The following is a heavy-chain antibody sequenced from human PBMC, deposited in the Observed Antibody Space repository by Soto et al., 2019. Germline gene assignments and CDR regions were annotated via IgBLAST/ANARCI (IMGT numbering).Heavy chain of an antibody. CDR2: ISGSGGST. CDR3: AKEAVQEELFDN. V-gene: IGHV3-23*01. Sequence: EVQLLESGGGLVQPGGSLRLSCAASGFTFSSYAMSWVRQAPGKGLEWVSAISGSGGSTYYADSVKGRFTISRDNSKNPLYRKMTGRRAEDTAGDYGAKEAVQEELFDNGGQGTL. CDR1: GFTFSSYA. D-gene: IGHD1-1*01. J-gene: IGHJ4*02.